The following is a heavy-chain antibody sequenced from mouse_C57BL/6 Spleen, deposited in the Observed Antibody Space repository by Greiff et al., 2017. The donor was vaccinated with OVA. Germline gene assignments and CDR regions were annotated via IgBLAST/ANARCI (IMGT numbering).Heavy chain of an antibody. CDR2: ISSGSSTI. D-gene: IGHD1-1*01. CDR3: ARRYGSRNAMDY. V-gene: IGHV5-17*01. J-gene: IGHJ4*01. Sequence: VQLKESGGGLVKPGGSLKLSCAASGFTFSDYGMHWVRQAPEKGLEWVAYISSGSSTIYYADTVKGRFTISRDNAKNTLFLQMTSLRSEDTAMYYCARRYGSRNAMDYWGQGTSVTVSS. CDR1: GFTFSDYG.